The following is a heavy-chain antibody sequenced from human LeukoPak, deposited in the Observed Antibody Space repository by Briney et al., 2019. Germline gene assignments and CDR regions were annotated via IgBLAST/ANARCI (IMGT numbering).Heavy chain of an antibody. CDR2: ISAYNGNT. CDR1: GYTFRNYY. CDR3: ARVPGWLFQQGGDY. J-gene: IGHJ4*02. D-gene: IGHD3-9*01. V-gene: IGHV1-18*04. Sequence: ASVKVSCKASGYTFRNYYIHWVRQAPGQGLEWMGWISAYNGNTNYAQKLQGRVTMTTDTSTSTAYMELRSLRSDDTAVYYCARVPGWLFQQGGDYWGQGTLVTVSS.